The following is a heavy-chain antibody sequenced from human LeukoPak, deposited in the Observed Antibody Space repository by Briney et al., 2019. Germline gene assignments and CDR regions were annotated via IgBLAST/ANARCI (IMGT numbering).Heavy chain of an antibody. J-gene: IGHJ4*02. CDR1: GFSFSDYY. CDR2: ISSSSNYT. CDR3: ASSAQPVPVGY. D-gene: IGHD6-6*01. Sequence: GGSLRLSCVASGFSFSDYYMRWIRQAPGKGLEWVSYISSSSNYTNYADSVKGRFTISRDNAKNSQYLQMHSLRAEDTAVYYFASSAQPVPVGYWGQGTLVTVSS. V-gene: IGHV3-11*06.